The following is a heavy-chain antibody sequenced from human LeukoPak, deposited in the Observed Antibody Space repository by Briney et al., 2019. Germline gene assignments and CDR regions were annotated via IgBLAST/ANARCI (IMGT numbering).Heavy chain of an antibody. Sequence: PGGSLRLSCLASGFTFNIYSMKWVRQAPGKGLEWVSSISGSSNDKHYIDSVKGRFTISRDNAKNSLFLQMNSLRAEDTAVYYCVRAEGSSGSSEYFQHWGQGTLVTVSS. CDR2: ISGSSNDK. CDR3: VRAEGSSGSSEYFQH. V-gene: IGHV3-21*01. D-gene: IGHD5-12*01. CDR1: GFTFNIYS. J-gene: IGHJ1*01.